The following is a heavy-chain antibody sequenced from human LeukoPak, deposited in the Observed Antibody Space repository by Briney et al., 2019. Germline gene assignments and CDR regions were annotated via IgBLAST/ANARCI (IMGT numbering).Heavy chain of an antibody. CDR1: GGSISNINYY. Sequence: MASETLSLTCTVSGGSISNINYYWGWIRQPPGRGLEWIGSIYYSGNTYYYPSLKSRVTISIDTSKNQFSLRLTSVTAADTAVYYCARERADPNYYYYGMDVWGQGTTVTVSS. J-gene: IGHJ6*02. CDR3: ARERADPNYYYYGMDV. CDR2: IYYSGNT. V-gene: IGHV4-39*07.